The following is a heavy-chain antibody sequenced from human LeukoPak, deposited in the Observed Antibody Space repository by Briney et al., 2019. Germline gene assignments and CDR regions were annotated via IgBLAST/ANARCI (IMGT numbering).Heavy chain of an antibody. Sequence: GGSPRLSCAASGFTFSRYSMHWVRQAPGKGLEYVSAINSNGISTYYANSVKGRFTISRDNSKNTLYLQMGSLRAEDMAVYYCVRDQGRSLYGAAEYFQNWGQGTLVTVSS. CDR3: VRDQGRSLYGAAEYFQN. V-gene: IGHV3-64*01. J-gene: IGHJ1*01. CDR1: GFTFSRYS. CDR2: INSNGIST. D-gene: IGHD2-8*01.